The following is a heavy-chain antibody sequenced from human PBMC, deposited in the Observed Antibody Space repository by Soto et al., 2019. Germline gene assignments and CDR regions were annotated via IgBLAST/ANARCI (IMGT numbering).Heavy chain of an antibody. D-gene: IGHD3-16*02. CDR3: ATQQHVGEISLDAFDI. V-gene: IGHV4-34*01. Sequence: QVQLQQWGAGLLKPSETLSLTCAGYGGSFRVYYWSWIRQPPGKGLEWIGEISHSGSTDYNPSLQSRVTISLDTSKNKFSLKLSSVTAADTAVYYCATQQHVGEISLDAFDIWGQGTMVTVSS. J-gene: IGHJ3*02. CDR2: ISHSGST. CDR1: GGSFRVYY.